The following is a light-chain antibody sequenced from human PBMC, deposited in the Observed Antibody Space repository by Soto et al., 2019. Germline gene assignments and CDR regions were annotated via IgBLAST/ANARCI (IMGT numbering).Light chain of an antibody. CDR1: QSVTSS. CDR2: DVS. J-gene: IGKJ1*01. CDR3: QQYGSSPKT. V-gene: IGKV3-11*01. Sequence: EIVLTQSPATLSLSPGDRATLSCRASQSVTSSLAWFQQKPGQAPRLLIYDVSRRATAIPARFSGSGSGTDFTLTISSLEPEDFAVYYCQQYGSSPKTFGQGTKVDIK.